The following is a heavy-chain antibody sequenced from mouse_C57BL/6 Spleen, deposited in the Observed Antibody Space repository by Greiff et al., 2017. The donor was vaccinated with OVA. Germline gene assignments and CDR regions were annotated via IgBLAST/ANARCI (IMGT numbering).Heavy chain of an antibody. CDR1: GYTFTSYW. D-gene: IGHD2-3*01. J-gene: IGHJ2*01. CDR2: IYPSDSET. CDR3: ARDDGYYVPYFDY. Sequence: QVQLQQPGAELVRPGSSVKLSCKASGYTFTSYWMDWVKQRPGQGLEWIGNIYPSDSETHYNQKFKDKATLTVDKSSSTAYMQLSSLTSEDSAVYYCARDDGYYVPYFDYWGQGTTLTVAS. V-gene: IGHV1-61*01.